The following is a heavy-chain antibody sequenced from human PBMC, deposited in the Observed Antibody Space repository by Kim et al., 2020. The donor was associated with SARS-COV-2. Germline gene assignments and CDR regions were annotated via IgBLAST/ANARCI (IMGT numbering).Heavy chain of an antibody. J-gene: IGHJ4*02. V-gene: IGHV1-3*01. D-gene: IGHD3-16*01. CDR3: ARADSDYDYVWPFDY. Sequence: RNVQSRVTITRDTSASTAYMGLSSLRSEDTAVYYCARADSDYDYVWPFDYWGQGTLVTVSS.